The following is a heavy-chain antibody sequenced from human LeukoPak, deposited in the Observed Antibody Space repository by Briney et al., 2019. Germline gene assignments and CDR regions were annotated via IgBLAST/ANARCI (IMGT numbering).Heavy chain of an antibody. Sequence: SETLSLTCTVSGDSISSYYWSWIRQPPGKGLEWIGYIYYSGSTRYNPSLKSRVTISVVDTSRTQLSLKLSSVTAADTAVYYCARHRIEVAGSYFDYWGQGTLVTVSS. V-gene: IGHV4-59*08. CDR3: ARHRIEVAGSYFDY. CDR1: GDSISSYY. D-gene: IGHD6-19*01. J-gene: IGHJ4*02. CDR2: IYYSGST.